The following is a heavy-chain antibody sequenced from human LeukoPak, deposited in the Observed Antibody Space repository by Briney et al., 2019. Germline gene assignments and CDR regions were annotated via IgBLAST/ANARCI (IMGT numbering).Heavy chain of an antibody. CDR1: GGSISSSSYY. D-gene: IGHD3-22*01. CDR3: ARRSYYDSSAIFDY. V-gene: IGHV4-39*01. Sequence: SETLSHTCTVSGGSISSSSYYWDWIRQPPGKGLEWIGSLYYSGSTYYNPSLKSRVTISVDTSKNQFSLKLSSVTAADTAVFYRARRSYYDSSAIFDYWGQGTLVTVSS. CDR2: LYYSGST. J-gene: IGHJ4*02.